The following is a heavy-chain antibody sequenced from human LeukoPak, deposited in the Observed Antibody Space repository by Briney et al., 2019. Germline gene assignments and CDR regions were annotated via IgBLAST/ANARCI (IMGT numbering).Heavy chain of an antibody. Sequence: SETLSLTCTVSGGSLSSYYWSWIRQPPGRGLEWIAYIYYSGSTNYNPSLKSRVTISVDTSKNQFSLKLSSVTAADTAVYYCARGQPVNFWSGYSSSYYFDYWGQGTLVTVSS. J-gene: IGHJ4*02. V-gene: IGHV4-59*12. CDR1: GGSLSSYY. CDR3: ARGQPVNFWSGYSSSYYFDY. CDR2: IYYSGST. D-gene: IGHD3-3*01.